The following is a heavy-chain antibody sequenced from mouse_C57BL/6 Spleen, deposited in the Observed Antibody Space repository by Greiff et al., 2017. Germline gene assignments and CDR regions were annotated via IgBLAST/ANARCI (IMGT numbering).Heavy chain of an antibody. CDR3: ARLADY. J-gene: IGHJ2*01. CDR1: GYTFTSYW. CDR2: IYPSDSET. V-gene: IGHV1-61*01. Sequence: VQLQQPGAELVRPGSSVKLFCKASGYTFTSYWMDRVKQRPGQGLEWIGNIYPSDSETHYNQKFKDKATLTVDQSSSTAYMQLSSLTSEDSAVYYCARLADYWGQGTTLTVSS.